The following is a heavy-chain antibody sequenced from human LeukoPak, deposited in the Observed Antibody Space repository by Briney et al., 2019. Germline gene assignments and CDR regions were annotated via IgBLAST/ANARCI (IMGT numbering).Heavy chain of an antibody. J-gene: IGHJ3*02. D-gene: IGHD2-2*01. V-gene: IGHV1-69*05. CDR3: ARERCSSTSCLLGTDAFDI. CDR1: GGTFSSYA. Sequence: SVKVSCKASGGTFSSYAISWVRQAPGQGLEWMGGIIPIFGTANYAQKSQGRVTITTDESTSTAYMELSSLRSEDTAVYYCARERCSSTSCLLGTDAFDIWGQGTMVTVSS. CDR2: IIPIFGTA.